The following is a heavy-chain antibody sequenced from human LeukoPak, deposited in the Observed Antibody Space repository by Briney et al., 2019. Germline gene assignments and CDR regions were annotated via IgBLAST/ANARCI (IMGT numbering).Heavy chain of an antibody. CDR3: ARHIGGGIEDMDV. J-gene: IGHJ6*03. CDR2: IYVTGST. Sequence: SETLSLTCTVSGGSIGTYYWSWIRQSPGKGLEWIGYIYVTGSTRYNPCLQSRVTISVDTSRNQFFLKLSSVTAADTAVYYCARHIGGGIEDMDVWGKGTKVTVSS. V-gene: IGHV4-59*08. D-gene: IGHD3-16*02. CDR1: GGSIGTYY.